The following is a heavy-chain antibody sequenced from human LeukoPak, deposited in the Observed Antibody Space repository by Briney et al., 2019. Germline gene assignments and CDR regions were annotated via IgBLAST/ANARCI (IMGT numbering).Heavy chain of an antibody. D-gene: IGHD5-18*01. CDR2: IKNDGTVK. CDR1: GFTFSSYG. J-gene: IGHJ4*02. CDR3: AKDSYSKGDY. V-gene: IGHV3-7*01. Sequence: GGSLRLSCAASGFTFSSYGMHWVRQAPGKGLEWVANIKNDGTVKNYVDSVKGRFTISRDNAKNSLYLQMNSLRAEDTGVYYCAKDSYSKGDYWGQGVLVTVSS.